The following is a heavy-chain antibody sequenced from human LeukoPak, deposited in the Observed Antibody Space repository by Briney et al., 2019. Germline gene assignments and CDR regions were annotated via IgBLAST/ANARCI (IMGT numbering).Heavy chain of an antibody. CDR1: GFTFTNYW. CDR2: INEDGSQK. Sequence: GGSLRLSCAASGFTFTNYWMIWVRQAPGKGLEWVAKINEDGSQKYYVGSVEGRFTISRDNAKNSLYLQMNSLRAEDTAVYYCASSTYSSSPSWGQGTLVTVSS. J-gene: IGHJ5*02. V-gene: IGHV3-7*01. D-gene: IGHD6-6*01. CDR3: ASSTYSSSPS.